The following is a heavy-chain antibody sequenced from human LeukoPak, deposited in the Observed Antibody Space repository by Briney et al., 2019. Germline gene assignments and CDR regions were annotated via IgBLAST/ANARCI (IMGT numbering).Heavy chain of an antibody. V-gene: IGHV3-30-3*01. CDR1: GFTFRSYA. D-gene: IGHD3-3*01. J-gene: IGHJ3*02. CDR2: ISYDGSNK. CDR3: ARDGTIFGVAVAFDI. Sequence: GGSLRLSCAASGFTFRSYAMHWVRQAPGKGLEWVAVISYDGSNKYYADSVKGRFTISRDNAKNSLYLQMNSLRAEDTAVYYCARDGTIFGVAVAFDIWGQGTMVTVSS.